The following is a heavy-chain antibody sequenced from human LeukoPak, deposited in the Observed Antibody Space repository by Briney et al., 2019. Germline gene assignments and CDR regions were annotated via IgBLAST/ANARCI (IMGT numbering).Heavy chain of an antibody. D-gene: IGHD6-19*01. CDR1: GFPFSSYG. Sequence: GGSLRLSCAASGFPFSSYGMHWVRQAPGKGPEWVAFIRYDGSREFYADSVKGRLTISRDNSKSTVFLQMSILRADDTAVYYCARDLGWLVKLDYWGQGTLVTVSS. V-gene: IGHV3-30*02. CDR3: ARDLGWLVKLDY. J-gene: IGHJ4*02. CDR2: IRYDGSRE.